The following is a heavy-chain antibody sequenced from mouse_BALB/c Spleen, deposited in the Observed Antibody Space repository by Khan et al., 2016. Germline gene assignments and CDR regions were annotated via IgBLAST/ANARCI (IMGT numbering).Heavy chain of an antibody. Sequence: QIQLVQSGPELKKPGETVKISCKASGYTFTNYGMNWVKQAPGKGLKWMGWINTNTGEPTYAEEFKGRFAFSLETSASTAYLQINNLKNEDTATYFGARRTYFGNYDYWGQGTYLAVSS. V-gene: IGHV9-3*02. J-gene: IGHJ2*02. CDR1: GYTFTNYG. D-gene: IGHD2-10*01. CDR2: INTNTGEP. CDR3: ARRTYFGNYDY.